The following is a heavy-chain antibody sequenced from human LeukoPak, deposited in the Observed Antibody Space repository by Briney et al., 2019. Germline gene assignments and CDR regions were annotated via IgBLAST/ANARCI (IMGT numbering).Heavy chain of an antibody. CDR3: AKDHHPGMRNYFDY. Sequence: GGSLRLSCAASGFTFSSYAMSWVRQAPGKGLEWVSAISGSGGSTYYADSVKGRFTISRDNSKYTLYLQMNSLRAEDTAVYYCAKDHHPGMRNYFDYWGQGTLVTVSS. J-gene: IGHJ4*02. V-gene: IGHV3-23*01. CDR2: ISGSGGST. CDR1: GFTFSSYA.